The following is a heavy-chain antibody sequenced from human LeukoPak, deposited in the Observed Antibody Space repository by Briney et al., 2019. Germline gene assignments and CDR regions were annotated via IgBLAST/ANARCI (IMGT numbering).Heavy chain of an antibody. V-gene: IGHV3-49*04. CDR2: IRSKALYGTS. CDR3: VRESVRDYYFDF. J-gene: IGHJ4*02. CDR1: GFRFGGYA. D-gene: IGHD3-10*02. Sequence: PGRSLRLSCSCSGFRFGGYALSWVRQAPGKGLEWVGFIRSKALYGTSEYAASVEGRFSISRDDSNNIVYLQMNSLKTEDTAVYFCVRESVRDYYFDFWGQGTLVTVSS.